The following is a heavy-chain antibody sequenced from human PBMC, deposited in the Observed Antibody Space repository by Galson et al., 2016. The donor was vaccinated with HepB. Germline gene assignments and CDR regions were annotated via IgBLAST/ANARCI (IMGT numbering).Heavy chain of an antibody. D-gene: IGHD4-11*01. CDR2: ISANSGNT. CDR1: GYRFPTYG. J-gene: IGHJ4*02. CDR3: ARDVQFRFDY. Sequence: SVKVSCKASGYRFPTYGISWVRQAPGQGPEWLGWISANSGNTIYAQKFQDRVTMTRDTSASTVYMDLRSLRSDDTAVYYCARDVQFRFDYWGQGTLVTVSS. V-gene: IGHV1-18*04.